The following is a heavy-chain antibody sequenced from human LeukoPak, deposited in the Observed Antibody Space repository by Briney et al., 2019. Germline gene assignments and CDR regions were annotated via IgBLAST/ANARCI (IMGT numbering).Heavy chain of an antibody. J-gene: IGHJ4*02. D-gene: IGHD3-10*01. V-gene: IGHV3-30*03. CDR2: ISYDGSNK. Sequence: PGGSLRLSCAASGFTFSSYGMHWVRQAPGKGLEWVAVISYDGSNKYYADSVKGRFTISRDNSKNTLYLQMNSLRAEDTAVYYCARWESYYGSGSYYGGDYWGQGTLVTVSS. CDR3: ARWESYYGSGSYYGGDY. CDR1: GFTFSSYG.